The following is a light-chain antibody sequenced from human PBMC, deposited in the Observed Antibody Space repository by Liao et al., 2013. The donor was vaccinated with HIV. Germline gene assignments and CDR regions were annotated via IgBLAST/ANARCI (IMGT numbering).Light chain of an antibody. J-gene: IGLJ2*01. CDR1: NIGSYS. CDR2: YDS. V-gene: IGLV3-21*04. CDR3: QVWGSSSDPVV. Sequence: SYELTQPPSVSVAPGKTARITCGGTNIGSYSVHWYQQKPGQAPLLVISYDSGRPSGIPERFSGSNSGNTATLTITRVEAGDEADYYCQVWGSSSDPVVFGGGTKLTVL.